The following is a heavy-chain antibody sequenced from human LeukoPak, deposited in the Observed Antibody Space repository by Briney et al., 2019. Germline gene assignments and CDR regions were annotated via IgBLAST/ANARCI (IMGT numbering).Heavy chain of an antibody. CDR1: GFTFDDYA. D-gene: IGHD6-19*01. Sequence: PGGSLRLFCAASGFTFDDYAMHWVRQAPGKGLEWVSGISWNSGSIGYADSVKGRFTISRDNAKNSLYLQMNSLRAEDTALYYCAKDSEAGTYYYYGMDVWGQGTTVTVSS. CDR2: ISWNSGSI. J-gene: IGHJ6*02. CDR3: AKDSEAGTYYYYGMDV. V-gene: IGHV3-9*01.